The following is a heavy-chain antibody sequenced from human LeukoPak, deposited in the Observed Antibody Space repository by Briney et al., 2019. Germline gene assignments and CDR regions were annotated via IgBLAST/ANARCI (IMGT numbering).Heavy chain of an antibody. V-gene: IGHV4-59*12. CDR3: AREPILEWSGYYYYYMDV. CDR2: IYYSGST. J-gene: IGHJ6*03. D-gene: IGHD3-3*01. CDR1: GGSISSYY. Sequence: SETLSLTCTVSGGSISSYYWSWIRQPPGKGLEWIGYIYYSGSTNYNPSLKSRVTISVDTSKNHFSLKLTSVTAADTALYYCAREPILEWSGYYYYYMDVWGKGTTVTVSS.